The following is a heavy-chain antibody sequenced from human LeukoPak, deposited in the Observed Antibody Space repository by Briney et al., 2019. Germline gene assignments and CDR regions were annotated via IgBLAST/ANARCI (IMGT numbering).Heavy chain of an antibody. CDR1: GFTFSRYS. CDR3: ARHLLSMGTNTPYFDY. J-gene: IGHJ4*02. V-gene: IGHV3-7*01. CDR2: IKQDGSEK. D-gene: IGHD3-10*01. Sequence: GGSLRLSCAASGFTFSRYSMNWVRQAPGKGLEWVANIKQDGSEKYYVDSVKGRFTISRDNAKNSLYLQMNSLRAEDTAVYYCARHLLSMGTNTPYFDYWGQGTLVTVSS.